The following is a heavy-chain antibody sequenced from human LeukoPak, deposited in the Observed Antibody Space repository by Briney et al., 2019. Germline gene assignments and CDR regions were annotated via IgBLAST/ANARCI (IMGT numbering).Heavy chain of an antibody. CDR1: GFNFNNAW. CDR3: STGTWLQD. Sequence: PGGSLRLSCAASGFNFNNAWMSWVRQSPGRGLEWVGRIKSQADDGTPDYAAPVKGRFTISRDDSKSTLFLQMNSLKTEDAALYYCSTGTWLQDWGQGTLVTVSS. J-gene: IGHJ4*02. CDR2: IKSQADDGTP. D-gene: IGHD5-12*01. V-gene: IGHV3-15*01.